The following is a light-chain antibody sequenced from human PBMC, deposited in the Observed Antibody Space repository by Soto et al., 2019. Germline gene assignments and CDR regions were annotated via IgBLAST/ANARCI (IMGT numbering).Light chain of an antibody. V-gene: IGKV1-5*03. CDR1: QSISSW. J-gene: IGKJ1*01. CDR2: KTS. Sequence: IQLTQSPSTLSASVGDRVTITCRASQSISSWLDWYQQKPGKAPKFLIYKTSNLESGVPSRFSGSGSGTAFTLTISILQPDDFSTYYCQYYNNYCWTFGQGTKVEIK. CDR3: QYYNNYCWT.